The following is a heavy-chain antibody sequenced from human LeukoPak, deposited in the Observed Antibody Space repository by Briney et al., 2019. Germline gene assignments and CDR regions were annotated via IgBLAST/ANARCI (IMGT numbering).Heavy chain of an antibody. V-gene: IGHV1-46*01. CDR1: GYTFTSYY. CDR3: ARGGVTIFGVVTSNWFDP. D-gene: IGHD3-3*01. CDR2: INPSVGST. J-gene: IGHJ5*02. Sequence: ASVKVSCKASGYTFTSYYMHWVRQAPGQGLEWMGIINPSVGSTSYAQKFQGRVTMTRDTSTSTVYMELSSLRSEDTAVYYCARGGVTIFGVVTSNWFDPWGHGTLVTVSS.